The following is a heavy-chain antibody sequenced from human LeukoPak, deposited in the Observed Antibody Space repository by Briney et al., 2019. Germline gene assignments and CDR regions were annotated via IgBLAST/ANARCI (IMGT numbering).Heavy chain of an antibody. Sequence: PGGSLRLSCAASGFTFTKYAMTWIRQAPGKGLEWVSGTSGFGDTTYYADSVKGRFTISRDNSKNTVYLQINSLRAEDTAEYYRAKDPIGSGYPFDYWGQGTLVTVSS. V-gene: IGHV3-23*01. J-gene: IGHJ4*02. CDR2: TSGFGDTT. D-gene: IGHD3-22*01. CDR1: GFTFTKYA. CDR3: AKDPIGSGYPFDY.